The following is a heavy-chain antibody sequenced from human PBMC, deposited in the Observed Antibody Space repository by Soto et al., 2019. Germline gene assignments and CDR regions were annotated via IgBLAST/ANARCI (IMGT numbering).Heavy chain of an antibody. CDR3: TTEYSNYSRTYYYGMDV. D-gene: IGHD4-4*01. CDR2: IKSKTDGGTT. V-gene: IGHV3-15*01. CDR1: GFTFSNAW. Sequence: GGPLRLSCAASGFTFSNAWMSWVRQAPGKGLEWVGRIKSKTDGGTTDYAAPVKGRFTISRDDSKNTLYLQMNSLKTEDTAVYYCTTEYSNYSRTYYYGMDVWGQGTTVTVSS. J-gene: IGHJ6*02.